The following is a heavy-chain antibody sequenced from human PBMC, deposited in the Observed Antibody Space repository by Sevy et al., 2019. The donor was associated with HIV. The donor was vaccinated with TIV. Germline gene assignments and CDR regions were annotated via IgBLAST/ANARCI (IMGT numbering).Heavy chain of an antibody. J-gene: IGHJ4*02. CDR2: IHYSGNT. CDR1: GDSITSYY. CDR3: ATGIAVAGPFDY. D-gene: IGHD6-19*01. V-gene: IGHV4-59*01. Sequence: SETLSLTCSVSGDSITSYYWTWIRQPPGKGLEWIGYIHYSGNTNYNPSLKSRVSISVDRSKNQFSLNLNSVTATDTAVYYCATGIAVAGPFDYWGQGTLVTVSS.